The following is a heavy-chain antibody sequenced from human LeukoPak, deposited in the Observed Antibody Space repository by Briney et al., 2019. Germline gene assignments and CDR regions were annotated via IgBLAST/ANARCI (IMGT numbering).Heavy chain of an antibody. CDR1: GYTFTGYY. D-gene: IGHD3-10*01. V-gene: IGHV1-2*02. CDR2: INPNSGGT. Sequence: VASVKVSCKASGYTFTGYYMHWVRQAPGQGLEWMGWINPNSGGTNYAQKFQGRVTMTRDTSISTAYMEPSRLRSDDTAVYYCARPRITMVRGVPPMGMNWFDPWGQGTLVTVSS. CDR3: ARPRITMVRGVPPMGMNWFDP. J-gene: IGHJ5*02.